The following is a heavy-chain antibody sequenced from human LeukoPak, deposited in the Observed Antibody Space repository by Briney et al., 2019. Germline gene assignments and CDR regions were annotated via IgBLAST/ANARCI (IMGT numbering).Heavy chain of an antibody. Sequence: PGGSLRLSCAASGFTFSSYSMNWVRQAPGKGLEWVSYISSSSSTIYYADSVKGRFTISRDNAKNSLYLQMNSLRAEDTAVYYCARAYGGVAYYYGMDVWGQGTTVTVSS. CDR1: GFTFSSYS. CDR2: ISSSSSTI. CDR3: ARAYGGVAYYYGMDV. D-gene: IGHD3-16*01. J-gene: IGHJ6*02. V-gene: IGHV3-48*04.